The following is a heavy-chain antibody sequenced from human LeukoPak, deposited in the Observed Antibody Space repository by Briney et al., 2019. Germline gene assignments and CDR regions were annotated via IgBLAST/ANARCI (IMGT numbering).Heavy chain of an antibody. V-gene: IGHV4-59*01. CDR1: GGSISSYY. CDR2: IYYSGSN. J-gene: IGHJ4*02. CDR3: ARGRMVYAPVDY. Sequence: ASETLSLTCTVSGGSISSYYWSWIRQPPGKGREWIGYIYYSGSNNYSPSLKSRVTISVDTSKNQFSLKLSSVTAADTAVYYCARGRMVYAPVDYWGQGTLVTVSS. D-gene: IGHD2-8*01.